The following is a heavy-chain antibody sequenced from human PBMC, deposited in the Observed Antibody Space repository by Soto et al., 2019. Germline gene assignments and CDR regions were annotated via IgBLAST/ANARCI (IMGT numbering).Heavy chain of an antibody. J-gene: IGHJ3*02. V-gene: IGHV4-31*03. Sequence: QVQLQESGPGLVKPSQTLSLTCTVSGGSISSGGYYWSWIRQHPGKGLEWIGYIYYSGSTYYNPSRKSRVTISVDTSKNQFSLKLSSVTAADTAVYYCARDVTGTTPAFDIWGQGTMVTVSS. CDR3: ARDVTGTTPAFDI. D-gene: IGHD1-7*01. CDR2: IYYSGST. CDR1: GGSISSGGYY.